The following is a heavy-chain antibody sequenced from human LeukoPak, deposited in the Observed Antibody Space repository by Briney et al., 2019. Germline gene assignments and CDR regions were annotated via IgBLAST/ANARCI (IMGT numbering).Heavy chain of an antibody. CDR2: IKQDGSKK. CDR1: GFTFSSYW. D-gene: IGHD5-24*01. CDR3: TRVGYIDEGIDY. J-gene: IGHJ4*02. V-gene: IGHV3-7*04. Sequence: GGSLRLSCAASGFTFSSYWMTWVRQAPGKGLEWVANIKQDGSKKSYVDSVKGRFTISRDNAKNSLYLQMNSLRAEDTAIYYCTRVGYIDEGIDYWGQGALVTVSS.